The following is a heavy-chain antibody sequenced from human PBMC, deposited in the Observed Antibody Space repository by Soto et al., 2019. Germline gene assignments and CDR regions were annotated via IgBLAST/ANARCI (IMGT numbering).Heavy chain of an antibody. CDR1: GFTFTSSA. Sequence: ASVKVSCKASGFTFTSSAVQWVRQARGQRLEWIGWIVVGSGNTNYAQKFQERVTITRDMSTSTAYMELSSLRSEDTAVYYCAVVVVAATTNNWFDPWGQGTLVTVSS. CDR3: AVVVVAATTNNWFDP. J-gene: IGHJ5*02. V-gene: IGHV1-58*01. CDR2: IVVGSGNT. D-gene: IGHD2-15*01.